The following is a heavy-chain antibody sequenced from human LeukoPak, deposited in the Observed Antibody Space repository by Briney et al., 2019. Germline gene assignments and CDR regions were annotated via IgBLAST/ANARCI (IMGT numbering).Heavy chain of an antibody. CDR1: GGTFSSYA. V-gene: IGHV1-69*04. J-gene: IGHJ4*02. CDR3: ARDRVTGTPTGADY. CDR2: IIPILGIA. Sequence: SVNVSCKASGGTFSSYAISWVRQAPGQGLEWMGRIIPILGIANYAQKFQGRVTITADKSTSTAYMELSSLRSGDTAVYYCARDRVTGTPTGADYWGQGTLVTVSS. D-gene: IGHD1-7*01.